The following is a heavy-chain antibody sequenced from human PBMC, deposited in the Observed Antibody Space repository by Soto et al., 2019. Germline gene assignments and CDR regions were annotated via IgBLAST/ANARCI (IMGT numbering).Heavy chain of an antibody. Sequence: QVTLKESGPVLVKPTETLTLTCTVSGFSLSNARMGVSWIRQPPGKALEWLAHIFSNDEKSYSTSLKSRLTISKDTSNSQVVLTMTNMDPVDTATYYCARILAPYGDSRPHYYYMDVWGKGTTVTVSS. CDR3: ARILAPYGDSRPHYYYMDV. D-gene: IGHD4-17*01. CDR2: IFSNDEK. CDR1: GFSLSNARMG. V-gene: IGHV2-26*01. J-gene: IGHJ6*03.